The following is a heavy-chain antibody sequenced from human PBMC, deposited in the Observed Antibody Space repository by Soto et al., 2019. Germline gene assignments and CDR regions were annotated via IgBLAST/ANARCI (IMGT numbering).Heavy chain of an antibody. J-gene: IGHJ5*02. CDR2: IWYDGSNK. D-gene: IGHD2-8*01. Sequence: LRLSCAASGFTFSSYGMHWVRQAPGKGLEWVAVIWYDGSNKYYADSVKGRFTISRDNSKNTLYLQMNSLRAEDTAVYYCARDSPPYCTNGVCPHNWFDPWGQGTLVTVSS. CDR1: GFTFSSYG. CDR3: ARDSPPYCTNGVCPHNWFDP. V-gene: IGHV3-33*01.